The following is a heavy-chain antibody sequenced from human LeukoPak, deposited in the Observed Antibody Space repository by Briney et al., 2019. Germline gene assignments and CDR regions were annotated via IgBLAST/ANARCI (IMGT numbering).Heavy chain of an antibody. V-gene: IGHV1-24*01. CDR1: GYTLTELS. D-gene: IGHD3-3*01. Sequence: ASVKVSCKVSGYTLTELSMHWVRQAPGKGLEWMGGFDPEDGETIYAQKFQGRVTMTEDTSTDTAYMELSSLRSEDTAVYYCATDERSTIFGVVILDYWGQGTLVTVSS. CDR2: FDPEDGET. J-gene: IGHJ4*02. CDR3: ATDERSTIFGVVILDY.